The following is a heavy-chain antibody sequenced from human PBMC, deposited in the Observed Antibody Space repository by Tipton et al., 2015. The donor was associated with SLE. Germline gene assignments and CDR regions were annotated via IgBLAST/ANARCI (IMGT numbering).Heavy chain of an antibody. Sequence: TLSLTCTVSGASTSSQFWNWFRQPPGKPLEWIGNIYYSGSTKYNPSLKSRVTMSIDTSKNQFSLKLSSVTAADTAVYYCARDRGGWYNFDSWGQGTLVTVSS. CDR2: IYYSGST. V-gene: IGHV4-59*11. D-gene: IGHD6-19*01. J-gene: IGHJ4*02. CDR1: GASTSSQF. CDR3: ARDRGGWYNFDS.